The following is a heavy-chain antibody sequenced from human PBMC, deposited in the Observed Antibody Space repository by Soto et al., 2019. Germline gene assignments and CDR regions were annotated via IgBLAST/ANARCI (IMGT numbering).Heavy chain of an antibody. D-gene: IGHD1-26*01. V-gene: IGHV3-30*18. CDR3: GKDVGDYVPYYYGVDV. CDR1: GFTFKPHA. J-gene: IGHJ6*02. Sequence: QVQLVESGGGVVQPGTSLRLSCAASGFTFKPHAMHWFRQAPGKGLEWMAVIAYDGKEKFYANSVKGRFTISRDNYKTALYLQINTLRNEDTAVYYCGKDVGDYVPYYYGVDVWGQGTTVTVSS. CDR2: IAYDGKEK.